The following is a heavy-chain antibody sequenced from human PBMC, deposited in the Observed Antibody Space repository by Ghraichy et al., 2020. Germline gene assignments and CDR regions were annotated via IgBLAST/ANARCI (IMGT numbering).Heavy chain of an antibody. CDR3: VREFRGAFDI. CDR2: TYYRSKWYN. Sequence: SQTLSLTCAISGDSVSSNSATWNWIRQSPSRGLEWLGRTYYRSKWYNEYPVTVRGRITINPDTTKNQFSLQPNSVTPEDTAVYYCVREFRGAFDIWGQRTMVTVSS. V-gene: IGHV6-1*01. CDR1: GDSVSSNSAT. J-gene: IGHJ3*02.